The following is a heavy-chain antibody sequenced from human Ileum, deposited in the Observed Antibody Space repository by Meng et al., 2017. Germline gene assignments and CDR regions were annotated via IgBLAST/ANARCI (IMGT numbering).Heavy chain of an antibody. V-gene: IGHV4-34*01. J-gene: IGHJ1*01. CDR3: ARGRYGDSRRGGYFQH. D-gene: IGHD4-17*01. Sequence: QVQLQQWGEGLLKPSETLSLTCAVYGGSFSGYYWSWIRQPPGKGLEWIGEINHSGSTNYNPSLKSRVTISVDTSKNQFSLKLSSVTAADTAVYYCARGRYGDSRRGGYFQHWGQGTLVTVSS. CDR2: INHSGST. CDR1: GGSFSGYY.